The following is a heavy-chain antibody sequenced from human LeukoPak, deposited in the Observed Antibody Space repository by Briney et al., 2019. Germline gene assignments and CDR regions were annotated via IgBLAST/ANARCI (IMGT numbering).Heavy chain of an antibody. CDR2: IKQDGSEK. V-gene: IGHV3-7*01. CDR1: GFTFSSYW. J-gene: IGHJ4*02. CDR3: ARRLTELRYFDWSADY. D-gene: IGHD3-9*01. Sequence: GGSLRLSCAASGFTFSSYWMSWVRQAPGKGLEWVANIKQDGSEKYYVDSVKGRFTISRDNAKNSLYLQMNSLRAEDTAVYYCARRLTELRYFDWSADYWGQGTLVTVSS.